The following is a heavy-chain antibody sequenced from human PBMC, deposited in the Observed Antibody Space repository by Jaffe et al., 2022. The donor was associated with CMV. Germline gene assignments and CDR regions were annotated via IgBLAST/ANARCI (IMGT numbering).Heavy chain of an antibody. CDR1: GFTFSSYA. CDR3: AKVYLSSSAYYSDLGRFDY. J-gene: IGHJ4*02. V-gene: IGHV3-23*04. Sequence: EVQLVESGGGLVQSGGSLRLSCAASGFTFSSYAMNWVRQAPGKGPEWVSRITGSGSATYYADSVKGRFTISRDNSKNTLHLQMNSLRAEDSAVYYCAKVYLSSSAYYSDLGRFDYWGQGARVTVSS. CDR2: ITGSGSAT. D-gene: IGHD3-22*01.